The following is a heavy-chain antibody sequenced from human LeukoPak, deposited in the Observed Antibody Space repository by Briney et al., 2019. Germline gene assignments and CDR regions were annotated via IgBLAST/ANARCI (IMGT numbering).Heavy chain of an antibody. CDR1: GYTFTGYY. J-gene: IGHJ5*02. D-gene: IGHD3-10*01. Sequence: ASVKVSCKASGYTFTGYYMHWVRQAPGQGLEWMGWINPNSGGTNYAQKFQGRVTMTRDTSISTAYMELRSLRSDDTAVYYCARDNAPMVRGVAFDPWGQGTLVTVSS. CDR3: ARDNAPMVRGVAFDP. CDR2: INPNSGGT. V-gene: IGHV1-2*02.